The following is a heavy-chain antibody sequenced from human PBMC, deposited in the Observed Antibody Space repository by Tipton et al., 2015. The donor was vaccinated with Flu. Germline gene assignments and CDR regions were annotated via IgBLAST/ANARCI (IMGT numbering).Heavy chain of an antibody. V-gene: IGHV4-61*02. J-gene: IGHJ4*02. D-gene: IGHD3-22*01. CDR3: ARAGYYSDSSAYTSFSH. Sequence: TLSLTCTVSGGSISGGSCYWSWIRQPAGKGLGWIGRSYASGSTDYNPSRKSRVTMSVDTSKNPFSLKLNSVTAADTGVYYCARAGYYSDSSAYTSFSHWGQGTLVAVSS. CDR2: SYASGST. CDR1: GGSISGGSCY.